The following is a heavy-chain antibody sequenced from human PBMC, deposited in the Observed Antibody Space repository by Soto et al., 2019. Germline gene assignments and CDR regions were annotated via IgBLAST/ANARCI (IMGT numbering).Heavy chain of an antibody. CDR3: AKSSALLWFGDPIAHFDY. J-gene: IGHJ4*02. V-gene: IGHV3-30*18. D-gene: IGHD3-10*01. Sequence: LRLSCAASGFTFSSYGMHWVRQAPGKGLEWVAVISYDGSNKYYADSVKGRFTISRDNSKNTLYLQMNSLRAEDTAVYYCAKSSALLWFGDPIAHFDYWGQGTLVTVSS. CDR1: GFTFSSYG. CDR2: ISYDGSNK.